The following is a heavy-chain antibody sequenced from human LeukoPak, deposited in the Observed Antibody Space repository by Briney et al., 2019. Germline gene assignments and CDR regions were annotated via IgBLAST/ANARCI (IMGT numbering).Heavy chain of an antibody. V-gene: IGHV3-21*01. Sequence: PGGSLRLSCAASGFTFSSYSMNWVRQAPGKGLGWVSSISSSSSSYIYYADSVKGRFTISRDNAKNSLYLQMNSLRAEDTAVYYCARDGWFGDYNWFDPWSQGTLVTVSS. J-gene: IGHJ5*02. CDR1: GFTFSSYS. D-gene: IGHD3-10*01. CDR3: ARDGWFGDYNWFDP. CDR2: ISSSSSSYI.